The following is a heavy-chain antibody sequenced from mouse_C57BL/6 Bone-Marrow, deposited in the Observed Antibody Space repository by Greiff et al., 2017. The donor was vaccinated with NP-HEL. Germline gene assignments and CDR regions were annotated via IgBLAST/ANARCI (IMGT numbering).Heavy chain of an antibody. CDR2: IDPENGDT. CDR3: TRLYYSNFDY. J-gene: IGHJ2*01. V-gene: IGHV14-4*01. Sequence: VQLKESGAELVRPGASVKLSCTASGFNIKDDYMHWVKQRPEQGLEWIGLIDPENGDTEYASKFQGKATITADTSSNTAYLQLSSLTSEDTAVYYCTRLYYSNFDYWGQGTTLTVSS. CDR1: GFNIKDDY. D-gene: IGHD2-5*01.